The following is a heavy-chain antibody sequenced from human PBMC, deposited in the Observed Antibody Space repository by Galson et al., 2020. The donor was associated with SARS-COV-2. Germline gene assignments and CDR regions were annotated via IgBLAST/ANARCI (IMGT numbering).Heavy chain of an antibody. CDR3: ASAGYDILTRYPLH. Sequence: GESLKISCAASGFTFNNYAMSWVRQAPGKGLEWVSAISASGGSTYYTDSVKGRFTISRDNSKNTLFLQMNSLRAEDTAVFYCASAGYDILTRYPLHWGQGTLVTVSS. CDR2: ISASGGST. D-gene: IGHD3-9*01. V-gene: IGHV3-23*01. CDR1: GFTFNNYA. J-gene: IGHJ4*02.